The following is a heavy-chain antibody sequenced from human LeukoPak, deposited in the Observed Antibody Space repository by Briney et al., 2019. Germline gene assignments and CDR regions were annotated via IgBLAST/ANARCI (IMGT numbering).Heavy chain of an antibody. V-gene: IGHV4-34*01. CDR3: ARGRVPSGGY. CDR1: GGSFSGYY. Sequence: PSETLSLTCAVYGGSFSGYYWSWIRQPPGKGLEWIGEINHSGSTNYNPSLKSRVTISVDTSKNQFSLKLSSVTAADTAVYYCARGRVPSGGYWGQGTLVTVSS. D-gene: IGHD3-16*01. CDR2: INHSGST. J-gene: IGHJ4*02.